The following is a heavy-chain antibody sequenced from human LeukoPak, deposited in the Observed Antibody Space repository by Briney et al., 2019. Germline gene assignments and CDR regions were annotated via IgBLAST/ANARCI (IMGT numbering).Heavy chain of an antibody. V-gene: IGHV3-9*01. CDR3: AKDISSYYDSSSYHYFDY. J-gene: IGHJ4*02. CDR1: GLTFDDYA. Sequence: GGSLRLSCAASGLTFDDYAMHWVRQAPGKGLEWISSITWNSGTIGYADSVKGRFTISRDNAKSSLYLQMNSLRAEDTALYYCAKDISSYYDSSSYHYFDYWGQGTLVTVSS. D-gene: IGHD3-22*01. CDR2: ITWNSGTI.